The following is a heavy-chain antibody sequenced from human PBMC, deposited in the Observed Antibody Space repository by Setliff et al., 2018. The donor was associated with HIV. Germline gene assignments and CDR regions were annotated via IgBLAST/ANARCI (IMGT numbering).Heavy chain of an antibody. CDR1: GYSFADYA. V-gene: IGHV1-3*04. Sequence: ASVKVSCKASGYSFADYAMNWVRQAPGQRLEWMGWINTVNGNTKYSQKFQGRVTITRDTSASTVYMELSSLRSGDTAVYYCARDLNSGDYPHWFDPWGQGTLVTVSS. J-gene: IGHJ5*02. CDR3: ARDLNSGDYPHWFDP. CDR2: INTVNGNT. D-gene: IGHD4-17*01.